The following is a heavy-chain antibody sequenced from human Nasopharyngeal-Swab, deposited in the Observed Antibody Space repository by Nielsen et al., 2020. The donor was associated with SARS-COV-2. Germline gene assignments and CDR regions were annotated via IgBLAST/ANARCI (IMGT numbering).Heavy chain of an antibody. CDR3: AKGPAEGDTAMDLYYYYYYMDV. D-gene: IGHD5-18*01. CDR2: ISGSGGST. CDR1: GFTFSSYA. V-gene: IGHV3-23*01. J-gene: IGHJ6*03. Sequence: GESLKISCAASGFTFSSYAMSWVRQAPGKGLEWVSAISGSGGSTYYADSVKGRFTISRDNSKNTLYLQMNSLRAEDTAVYYCAKGPAEGDTAMDLYYYYYYMDVWGKGTTVTVSS.